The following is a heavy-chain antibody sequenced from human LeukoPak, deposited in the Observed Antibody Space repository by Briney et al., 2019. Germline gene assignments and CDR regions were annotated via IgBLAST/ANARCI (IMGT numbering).Heavy chain of an antibody. V-gene: IGHV3-21*01. Sequence: PGGSLRLSCAASGFTFSSYSMNWVRQAPGEGLEWVSSISSSSSYIYYADSVKGRFTISRDNAKNSLYLQMNSLRAEDTAVYYCARDLTVSYYYYYMDVWGKGTTVTVSS. CDR3: ARDLTVSYYYYYMDV. J-gene: IGHJ6*03. D-gene: IGHD4-11*01. CDR2: ISSSSSYI. CDR1: GFTFSSYS.